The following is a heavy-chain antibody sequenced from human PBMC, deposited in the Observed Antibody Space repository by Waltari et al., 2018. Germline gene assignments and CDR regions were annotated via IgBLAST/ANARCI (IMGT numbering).Heavy chain of an antibody. V-gene: IGHV4-39*07. CDR2: IYYSGNT. D-gene: IGHD3-10*01. J-gene: IGHJ4*02. CDR3: ARVYRGYYFDY. CDR1: GGSISSSSYY. Sequence: QLQLQESGPGLVKPSETLSLTCTVSGGSISSSSYYWGWIRQPPGKGLEWIGSIYYSGNTYYNPSLKSRVTISVDTSKNQFSLKLSSVTAADTAVYYCARVYRGYYFDYWGQGTLVTVSS.